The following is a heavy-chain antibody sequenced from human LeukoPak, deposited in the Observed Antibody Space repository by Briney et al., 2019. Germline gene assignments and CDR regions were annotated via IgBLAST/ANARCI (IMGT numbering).Heavy chain of an antibody. CDR2: INSDGSST. D-gene: IGHD3-9*01. V-gene: IGHV3-74*01. J-gene: IGHJ4*02. CDR1: GFTFSSYW. Sequence: PGGSLRLSCAASGFTFSSYWMHLVRQAPGKGLVWVSRINSDGSSTSYADSVKGRFTISRDNAKNTLYLQMNSLRAEDTAVYYCARSTYYDILTGYYFDYWGQGTLVTVSS. CDR3: ARSTYYDILTGYYFDY.